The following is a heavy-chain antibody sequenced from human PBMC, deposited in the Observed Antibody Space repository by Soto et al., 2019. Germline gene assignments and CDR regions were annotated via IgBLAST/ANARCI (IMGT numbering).Heavy chain of an antibody. V-gene: IGHV3-23*01. CDR1: EFTFSNYA. CDR2: IGADINYI. J-gene: IGHJ4*02. Sequence: EVQLLESGGGLIQPGGSLSLSCTASEFTFSNYAVTWVRQAPGKGLEWVSSIGADINYIYYADSVKGRFTISRDKSKNTVFLQMNSPRADDTAVYYCAKDPNGDYVGAFDSWGQRTLVTVSS. D-gene: IGHD4-17*01. CDR3: AKDPNGDYVGAFDS.